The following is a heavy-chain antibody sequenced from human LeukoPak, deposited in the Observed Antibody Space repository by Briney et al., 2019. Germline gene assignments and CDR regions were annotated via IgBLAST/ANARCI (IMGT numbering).Heavy chain of an antibody. V-gene: IGHV3-23*01. Sequence: GASLRLSCAASGFTFSSYAMSWVRQAPGKGLEWVSAISGSGGSTYYADSVKGRFTISRDNSKNTLYLQMNSLRAEDTAVYYCAKNLGGDDYDFWSGYYSGGAFDIWGEAAMVTVCS. D-gene: IGHD3-3*01. J-gene: IGHJ3*02. CDR2: ISGSGGST. CDR1: GFTFSSYA. CDR3: AKNLGGDDYDFWSGYYSGGAFDI.